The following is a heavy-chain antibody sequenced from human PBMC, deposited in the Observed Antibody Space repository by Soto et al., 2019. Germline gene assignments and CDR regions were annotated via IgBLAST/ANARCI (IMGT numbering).Heavy chain of an antibody. CDR2: IYNAVST. Sequence: PSETLSLTCTVSGGSLYSSHWAWFRQPPGKGLEWIGYIYNAVSTNYIPSLKSRVTISADVSKNHFSLELRSVTAADTAVYYCARASDGYNSGVFDLWGQGTMVT. CDR1: GGSLYSSH. J-gene: IGHJ3*01. CDR3: ARASDGYNSGVFDL. D-gene: IGHD1-1*01. V-gene: IGHV4-59*01.